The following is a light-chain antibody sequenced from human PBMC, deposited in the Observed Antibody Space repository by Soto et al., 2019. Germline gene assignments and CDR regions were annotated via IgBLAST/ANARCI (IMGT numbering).Light chain of an antibody. Sequence: IQLTQSPSSLSASAGDRVTITCRASQDISSYLAWYQQKPGKAPKLLIYFASTLQSGVPSRVGGSGSGTDFTLTISSLQPEDSATYYCEQLNSHPYTFGQGTKPEI. CDR1: QDISSY. CDR2: FAS. J-gene: IGKJ2*01. V-gene: IGKV1-9*01. CDR3: EQLNSHPYT.